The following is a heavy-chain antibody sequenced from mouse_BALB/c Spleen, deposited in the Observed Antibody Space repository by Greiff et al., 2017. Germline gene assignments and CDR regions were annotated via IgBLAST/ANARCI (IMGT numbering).Heavy chain of an antibody. V-gene: IGHV7-1*02. CDR2: SRNKANDYTT. CDR1: GFTFSDFY. CDR3: ARDRGYYAMDY. Sequence: EVKVVESGGGLVQPGGSLRLSCATSGFTFSDFYMEWVRQPPGKRLEWIAASRNKANDYTTEYSASVKGRFIVSRDTSQSILYLQMNALRAEDTAIYYCARDRGYYAMDYWGQGTSVTVSS. J-gene: IGHJ4*01.